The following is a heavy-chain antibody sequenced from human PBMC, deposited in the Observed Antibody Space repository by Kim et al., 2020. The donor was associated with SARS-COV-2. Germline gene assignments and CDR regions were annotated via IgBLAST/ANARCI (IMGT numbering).Heavy chain of an antibody. CDR3: AKDSVAAGTAYDY. D-gene: IGHD6-13*01. CDR1: GFTFSSYG. J-gene: IGHJ4*02. Sequence: GGSLRLSCAASGFTFSSYGMHWVRQAPGKGLEWVSGISWDSRNIGYADSVKGRFTISRDNAKNSLHLQMNSLRVEDTAFYYCAKDSVAAGTAYDYWGQGTLVTVSS. CDR2: ISWDSRNI. V-gene: IGHV3-9*01.